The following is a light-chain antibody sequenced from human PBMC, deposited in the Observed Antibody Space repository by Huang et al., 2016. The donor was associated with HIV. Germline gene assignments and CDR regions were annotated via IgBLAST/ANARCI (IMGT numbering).Light chain of an antibody. Sequence: IVLTQSPGTLSLSPGERATLSCRASHSVSSIYLAWYQQKPGQAPRLLIYGASSRATGIPDRFSGSGSGTDFTLTISRLEPEDFAVYYCHQYGSLPRTFGQGTKVEIK. CDR2: GAS. J-gene: IGKJ1*01. CDR3: HQYGSLPRT. CDR1: HSVSSIY. V-gene: IGKV3-20*01.